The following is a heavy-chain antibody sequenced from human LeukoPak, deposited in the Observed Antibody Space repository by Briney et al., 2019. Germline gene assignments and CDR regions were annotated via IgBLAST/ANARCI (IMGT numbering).Heavy chain of an antibody. D-gene: IGHD5-18*01. J-gene: IGHJ3*02. V-gene: IGHV3-43*02. CDR2: ISGDGGST. CDR3: AKDMGDTAMVTFDI. Sequence: PGGSLRLSCAASGFTFDDYAMHWVRQAPRKGLEWVSLISGDGGSTYYADSVKGRFTISRDNSKNSLYLQMNSLRTEDTALYYCAKDMGDTAMVTFDIWGQGTMVTVSS. CDR1: GFTFDDYA.